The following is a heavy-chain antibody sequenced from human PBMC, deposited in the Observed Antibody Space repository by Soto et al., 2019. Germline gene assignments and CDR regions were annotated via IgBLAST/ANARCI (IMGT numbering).Heavy chain of an antibody. CDR2: ISDGGDLT. V-gene: IGHV3-23*01. D-gene: IGHD3-10*01. CDR3: ARRVIGSSRAFDI. Sequence: PGGSLRLSCAASGFAFSSHPMSWVHQAPEKGLEWVAGISDGGDLTYNADSVRGRFTISRDNSRNTLYLQMNSLRAEDTAVYYCARRVIGSSRAFDIWGQGTMFTVSS. J-gene: IGHJ3*02. CDR1: GFAFSSHP.